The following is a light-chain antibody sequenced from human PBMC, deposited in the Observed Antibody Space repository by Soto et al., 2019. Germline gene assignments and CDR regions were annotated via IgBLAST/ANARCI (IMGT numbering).Light chain of an antibody. CDR1: KSNIGDNT. V-gene: IGLV1-44*01. Sequence: QSALTQPPSASGTPGQRVAISCSGSKSNIGDNTVDWFQQLPGTAPKLLIYGNEERPSGVPDRFSGSKSGTSASLAISGLQSEDEADYYCATWDDSLNGWVFGGGTKLTVL. CDR2: GNE. CDR3: ATWDDSLNGWV. J-gene: IGLJ3*02.